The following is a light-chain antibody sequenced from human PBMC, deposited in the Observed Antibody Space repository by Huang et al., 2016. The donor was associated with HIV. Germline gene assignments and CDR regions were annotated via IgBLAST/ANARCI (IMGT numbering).Light chain of an antibody. CDR2: AAS. J-gene: IGKJ1*01. Sequence: DIQMTQSPSSLSASIGDTITISCRASQDIDAYLAWYQHKPGKVPNLLIYAASTLQSGVPSRFSGSGSGTNFPLTIGSLQPEDVGSYYCQKYNDVPRTFGHGTKVEIK. CDR3: QKYNDVPRT. CDR1: QDIDAY. V-gene: IGKV1-27*01.